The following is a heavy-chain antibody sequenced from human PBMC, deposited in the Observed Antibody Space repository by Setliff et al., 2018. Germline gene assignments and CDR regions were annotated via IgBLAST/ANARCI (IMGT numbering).Heavy chain of an antibody. V-gene: IGHV4-4*02. CDR1: GSSITSSNW. Sequence: PSETLSLTCAVSGSSITSSNWWSWVRQPQGKGLEWIGQIFHSGSTHYNPSLKSRLTISVDQSKNQFSLKLKSVTAADTAVYYCARLESLGDLSLYGLWFDPWGQGTLVTVSS. J-gene: IGHJ5*02. D-gene: IGHD3-16*02. CDR3: ARLESLGDLSLYGLWFDP. CDR2: IFHSGST.